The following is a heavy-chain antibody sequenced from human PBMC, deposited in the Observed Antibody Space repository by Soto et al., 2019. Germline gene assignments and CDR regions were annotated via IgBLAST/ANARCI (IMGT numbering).Heavy chain of an antibody. D-gene: IGHD6-19*01. CDR2: SYYSGST. CDR3: ARGYVAVAGTGYYYYGMDV. CDR1: GGSISSDY. J-gene: IGHJ6*02. V-gene: IGHV4-59*01. Sequence: SETLSLTCTVSGGSISSDYWIWIRQPPGKGLEGIGYSYYSGSTNYNPSLKSRVTIAVDTSKNQSSLKLSSVTAAATAVYYCARGYVAVAGTGYYYYGMDVWGHGTTVTV.